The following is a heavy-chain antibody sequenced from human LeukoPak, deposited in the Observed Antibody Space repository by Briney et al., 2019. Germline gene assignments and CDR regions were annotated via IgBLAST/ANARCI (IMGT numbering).Heavy chain of an antibody. J-gene: IGHJ4*02. CDR2: INPNSGGT. Sequence: ASVKVSCKAYGYTFTGYYMHWVRQAPGQGLEWMGWINPNSGGTNYAQKFQGWVTMTRDTSISTAYMELSRLRSDDTAVYYCARVRGFGELSFDYWGQGTLVTVSS. CDR3: ARVRGFGELSFDY. D-gene: IGHD3-10*01. V-gene: IGHV1-2*04. CDR1: GYTFTGYY.